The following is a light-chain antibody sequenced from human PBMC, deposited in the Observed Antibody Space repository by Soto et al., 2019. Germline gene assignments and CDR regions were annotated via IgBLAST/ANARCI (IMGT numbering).Light chain of an antibody. CDR1: QSVSRSY. CDR3: QQYGSSPPYT. Sequence: EIVLMQSPGTLSLSPGERATLSCRASQSVSRSYLAWYQQKPGQAPRLLIYGASTTATGIPDRFSGSGSGTDFTLTISRLEPEDFAVYYCQQYGSSPPYTFGQGTKLEIK. CDR2: GAS. J-gene: IGKJ2*01. V-gene: IGKV3-20*01.